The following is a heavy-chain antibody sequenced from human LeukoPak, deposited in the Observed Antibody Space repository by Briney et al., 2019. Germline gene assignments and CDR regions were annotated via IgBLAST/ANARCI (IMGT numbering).Heavy chain of an antibody. CDR3: ARAVSIVYQLLDYYYYYMDV. CDR2: ISSSSSYI. D-gene: IGHD2-2*01. V-gene: IGHV3-21*01. CDR1: GFTFSSYS. J-gene: IGHJ6*03. Sequence: PGGSLRLSCAASGFTFSSYSMNWVRQAPGKGLEWVSSISSSSSYIYYADSVKGRFTISRDNAKNSLYLQMNSLRAEDTAVYYCARAVSIVYQLLDYYYYYMDVWGKGTTVTVSS.